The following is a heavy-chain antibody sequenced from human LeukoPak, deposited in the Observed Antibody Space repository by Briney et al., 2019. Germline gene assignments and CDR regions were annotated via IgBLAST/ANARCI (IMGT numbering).Heavy chain of an antibody. CDR2: ISPRSETI. CDR3: ARIDGPTVFTYYMDL. CDR1: GFSFNRRG. J-gene: IGHJ6*03. Sequence: GGSLRLSCATSGFSFNRRGMNWVRRPPGKGLEWVSYISPRSETIYYAESVKGRFTVSRDDSKDSLYLQMHTLRAEDTAVYYCARIDGPTVFTYYMDLWGKGTTVTVAS. V-gene: IGHV3-48*04. D-gene: IGHD3-16*01.